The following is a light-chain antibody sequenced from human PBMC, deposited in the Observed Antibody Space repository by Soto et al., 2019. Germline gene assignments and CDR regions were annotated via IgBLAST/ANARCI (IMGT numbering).Light chain of an antibody. J-gene: IGKJ1*01. CDR3: QQYGGSPQT. Sequence: EIVLTQSPGTLSLSPGDRATLSCRASQSVSTNYLAWYQQKPGQAPRLLIYGASSGATGIPDSFSGSGSGTDFTLTISRLEPEDFAVYYCQQYGGSPQTFGQGTKV. V-gene: IGKV3-20*01. CDR2: GAS. CDR1: QSVSTNY.